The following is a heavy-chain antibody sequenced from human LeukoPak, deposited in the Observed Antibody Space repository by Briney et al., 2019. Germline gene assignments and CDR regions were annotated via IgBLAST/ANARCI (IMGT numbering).Heavy chain of an antibody. Sequence: ASVKVSCKASGYTFTGYYMHWVRQAPGQGLEWMGIFNPSGGGTTYAQKFQGRVTMTSDMSTSTVYMELSSLRSGDTAVYYCARETDIASAANYFDYWGQGTLVTVSS. CDR1: GYTFTGYY. CDR2: FNPSGGGT. J-gene: IGHJ4*02. CDR3: ARETDIASAANYFDY. V-gene: IGHV1-46*01. D-gene: IGHD6-13*01.